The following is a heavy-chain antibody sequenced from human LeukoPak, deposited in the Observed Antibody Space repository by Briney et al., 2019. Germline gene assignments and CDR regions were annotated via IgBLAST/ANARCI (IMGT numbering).Heavy chain of an antibody. CDR3: ARDHDWAFDL. V-gene: IGHV3-48*02. CDR2: INHDAEMI. CDR1: GFPFASYV. J-gene: IGHJ4*02. Sequence: GGSLRLSCEGSGFPFASYVMSWVRQAPGKGLEWIAYINHDAEMIFYPDFVKGRFTISRDNAKKSLYLQMNALRYEDTAIYYCARDHDWAFDLWGQGTLVTVSS. D-gene: IGHD3-9*01.